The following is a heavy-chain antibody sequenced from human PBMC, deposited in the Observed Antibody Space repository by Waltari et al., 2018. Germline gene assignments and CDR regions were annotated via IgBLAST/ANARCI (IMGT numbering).Heavy chain of an antibody. V-gene: IGHV4-38-2*01. Sequence: QVQLQESGPGLVKPSETLSLTCAVSGYSISSGYYWGWIRQPPGKGLEWIGSIYHSGSTYYNPSLKSRVTISVDTSKNQFSLKLSSVTAADTAVYYCARGKLTMVRGVENWFDPW. CDR3: ARGKLTMVRGVENWFDP. CDR2: IYHSGST. J-gene: IGHJ5*02. CDR1: GYSISSGYY. D-gene: IGHD3-10*01.